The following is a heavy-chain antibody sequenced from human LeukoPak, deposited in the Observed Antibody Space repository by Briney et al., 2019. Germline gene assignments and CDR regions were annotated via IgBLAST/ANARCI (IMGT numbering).Heavy chain of an antibody. V-gene: IGHV3-48*03. Sequence: TGGSLRLSCAGSGFTFSSYEMNWVRQAPGKGLEWVSYISSSGRAIYYADSVKGRFTISRDNAKNSLYLQMNSLRAEDTAVYYCARSGAVTTRFGDYYYGMDVWGQGTTVTVSS. CDR1: GFTFSSYE. CDR3: ARSGAVTTRFGDYYYGMDV. CDR2: ISSSGRAI. D-gene: IGHD4-17*01. J-gene: IGHJ6*02.